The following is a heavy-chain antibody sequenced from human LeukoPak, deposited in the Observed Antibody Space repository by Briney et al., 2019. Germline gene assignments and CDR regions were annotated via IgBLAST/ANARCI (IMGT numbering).Heavy chain of an antibody. CDR3: ARDATLGY. CDR1: GGSISSYY. Sequence: SETLSLTCTVSGGSISSYYWSWIRQPPGKGLEWIGYIYYSGSTNYNPSLKSRVTISVDTSKNQFSLKLSSVTAADTAVYYCARDATLGYWGQGTLVIVSS. J-gene: IGHJ4*02. D-gene: IGHD3-16*01. V-gene: IGHV4-59*01. CDR2: IYYSGST.